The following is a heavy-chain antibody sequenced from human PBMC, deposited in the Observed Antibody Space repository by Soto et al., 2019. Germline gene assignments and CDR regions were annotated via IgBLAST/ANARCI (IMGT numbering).Heavy chain of an antibody. V-gene: IGHV1-46*01. Sequence: ASVKVSCKASGYTFTSYYMHWVRQAPGQGLEWMGIINPSGGSTSYAQKFQGRVTMTRDTSTSTVYMELSSLRSEDTAVYYCARGYDIVLVPAALTHFALATEPRYYYYVIDVWGQGTTVTGSS. J-gene: IGHJ6*02. D-gene: IGHD2-2*01. CDR3: ARGYDIVLVPAALTHFALATEPRYYYYVIDV. CDR1: GYTFTSYY. CDR2: INPSGGST.